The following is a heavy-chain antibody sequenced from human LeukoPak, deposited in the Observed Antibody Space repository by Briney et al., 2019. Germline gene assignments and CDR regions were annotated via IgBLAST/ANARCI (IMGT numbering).Heavy chain of an antibody. J-gene: IGHJ3*02. D-gene: IGHD2-2*01. Sequence: SVKVSCKASGGTFSSYAISWVRQAPGQGLEWMGGIIPIFGTANYAQKFQGRVTITADESTSTAYMELSSLRSEDTAVYYCARDSTSFNDAFDIWGQGTMVTVSP. CDR1: GGTFSSYA. CDR2: IIPIFGTA. V-gene: IGHV1-69*01. CDR3: ARDSTSFNDAFDI.